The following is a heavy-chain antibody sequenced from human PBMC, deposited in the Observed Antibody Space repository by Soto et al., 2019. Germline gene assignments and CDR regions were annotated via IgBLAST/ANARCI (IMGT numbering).Heavy chain of an antibody. D-gene: IGHD3-3*01. Sequence: GASVKVSCKASGYTFTGYYMHWVRQAPGQGLEWMGWINPNSGGTNYAQKFQGRVTMTRDASISTAYMELSRLRSDDTAVYYCARWTYYDFWSGYPGTNYYYGMDVWGQGTTVTVSS. CDR2: INPNSGGT. CDR1: GYTFTGYY. V-gene: IGHV1-2*02. J-gene: IGHJ6*02. CDR3: ARWTYYDFWSGYPGTNYYYGMDV.